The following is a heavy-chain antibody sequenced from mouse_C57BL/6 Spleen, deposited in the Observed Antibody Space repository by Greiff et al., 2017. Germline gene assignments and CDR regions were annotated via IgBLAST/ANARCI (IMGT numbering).Heavy chain of an antibody. CDR2: INPNNGGT. Sequence: VQLQQSAPELVKPGASVKISCKASGYTFTDYYMNWVKQSHGKSLEWIGDINPNNGGTSYNQKFKGKATLTVDKSSSTAYMELRSLTSEDSAVYYCARSRYYGSSSYFDVWGPGTTRTVSS. CDR1: GYTFTDYY. D-gene: IGHD1-1*01. CDR3: ARSRYYGSSSYFDV. J-gene: IGHJ2*01. V-gene: IGHV1-26*01.